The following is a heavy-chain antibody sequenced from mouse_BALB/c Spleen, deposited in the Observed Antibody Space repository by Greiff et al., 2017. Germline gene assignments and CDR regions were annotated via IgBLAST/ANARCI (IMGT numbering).Heavy chain of an antibody. Sequence: EVKLMESGPDLVKPSQSLSLTCTVTGYSITSGYSWPWIRQFPGNKLEWMGYIHYSGSTNYNPSLKSRISITRDTSKNQFFLQLNSVTTEDTATYYCARESYIAFDYWGQGTTLTVSS. CDR1: GYSITSGYS. CDR2: IHYSGST. V-gene: IGHV3-1*02. CDR3: ARESYIAFDY. D-gene: IGHD1-1*01. J-gene: IGHJ2*01.